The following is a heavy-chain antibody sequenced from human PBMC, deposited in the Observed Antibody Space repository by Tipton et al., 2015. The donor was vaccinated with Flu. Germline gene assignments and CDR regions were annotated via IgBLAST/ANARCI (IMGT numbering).Heavy chain of an antibody. CDR1: GFTFSSYS. J-gene: IGHJ4*02. CDR2: ISSSSSYI. CDR3: ARARSGSWGTSLAY. V-gene: IGHV3-21*01. D-gene: IGHD6-13*01. Sequence: SLRLSCAASGFTFSSYSMNWVRQAPGKGLEWVSSISSSSSYIYYADSVKGRFTISRDNAKNSLYLQMNSLRAEDTAVYYCARARSGSWGTSLAYWGQGTLVTVSS.